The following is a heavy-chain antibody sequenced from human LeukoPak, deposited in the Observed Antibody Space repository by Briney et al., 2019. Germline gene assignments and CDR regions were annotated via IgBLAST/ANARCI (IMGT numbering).Heavy chain of an antibody. Sequence: PSETLSLTCAVYGGSFSGYYWSWIRQPPGKGLEWIGRIYTSGSTNYNPSLKSRVTMSVDTSKNQFSLKLSSVTAADTAVYYCARETYYYDSSGYYYYYYYMDVWGKGTTVTISS. V-gene: IGHV4-59*10. D-gene: IGHD3-22*01. CDR2: IYTSGST. J-gene: IGHJ6*03. CDR3: ARETYYYDSSGYYYYYYYMDV. CDR1: GGSFSGYY.